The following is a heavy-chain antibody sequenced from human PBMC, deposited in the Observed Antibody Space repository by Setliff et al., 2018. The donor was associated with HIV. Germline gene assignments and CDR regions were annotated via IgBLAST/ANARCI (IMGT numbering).Heavy chain of an antibody. CDR3: AIRDRSFDFWSGYYQRDF. J-gene: IGHJ4*02. Sequence: PSETLSLTCAIYGGSFSGYYWSWIRQPPGRGLEWIGEINHFGSTNYNPSLKSRVTISVDTSKFQFSLRLSSVTAADTGVYYCAIRDRSFDFWSGYYQRDFWSQGTLVTVSS. V-gene: IGHV4-34*01. CDR1: GGSFSGYY. D-gene: IGHD3-3*01. CDR2: INHFGST.